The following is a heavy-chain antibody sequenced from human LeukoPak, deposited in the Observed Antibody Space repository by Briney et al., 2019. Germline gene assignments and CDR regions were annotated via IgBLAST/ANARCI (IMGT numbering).Heavy chain of an antibody. CDR2: FKPNTRTA. V-gene: IGHV1-46*01. Sequence: GASVKVSCKASGYTFTTYYLHWVRQAPGQGLEWMGTFKPNTRTAHQGLGFRDRVSMTGDMSTSTVFIELNSLRAEDTAVYYCVREKGGGTYDYRGQGTLVTVST. CDR3: VREKGGGTYDY. J-gene: IGHJ4*01. D-gene: IGHD3-16*01. CDR1: GYTFTTYY.